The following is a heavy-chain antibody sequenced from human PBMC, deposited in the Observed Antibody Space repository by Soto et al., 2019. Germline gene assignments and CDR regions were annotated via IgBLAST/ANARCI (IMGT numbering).Heavy chain of an antibody. CDR1: GFTFSSYW. CDR2: INSDGSST. J-gene: IGHJ6*02. Sequence: EVQLVESGGGLVQPGGSLRLSCAASGFTFSSYWMHWVRQAPGKGLVWVSRINSDGSSTSYADSVKGRFTISRDNAKNTLYLQMNSLRDEDTAVYYCARSLDYGVYYYGMDVWGQGTTVTVSS. D-gene: IGHD4-17*01. V-gene: IGHV3-74*01. CDR3: ARSLDYGVYYYGMDV.